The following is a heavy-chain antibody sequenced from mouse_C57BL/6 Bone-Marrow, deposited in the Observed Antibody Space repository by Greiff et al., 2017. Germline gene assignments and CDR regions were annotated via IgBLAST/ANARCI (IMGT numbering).Heavy chain of an antibody. V-gene: IGHV1-81*01. J-gene: IGHJ3*01. CDR3: ARRRYYGAAWFAY. D-gene: IGHD1-1*01. CDR1: GYTFTSYG. Sequence: QVQLQQSGAELARPGASVKLSCKASGYTFTSYGISWVKQRTGQGLEWIGEIYPRSGNTYYNEKFKGKATLTADKSSSTAYMGLRSLTSEDSAVYFCARRRYYGAAWFAYWGQGTLVTVSA. CDR2: IYPRSGNT.